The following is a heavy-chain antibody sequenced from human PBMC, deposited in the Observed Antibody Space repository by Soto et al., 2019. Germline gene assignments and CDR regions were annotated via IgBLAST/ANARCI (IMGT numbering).Heavy chain of an antibody. J-gene: IGHJ4*02. V-gene: IGHV4-34*01. Sequence: QVQLQQWGAGLLKPSETLSLTCAVYGGSFSDYHWSWIRQPPGKGLEWIGEINHSGSTDYNPSLTSRVTISVDSSKNQFSLKLSSVTAADTAVYYCARGGDTSGYYTDYWGQGTLVTVSS. D-gene: IGHD3-22*01. CDR2: INHSGST. CDR1: GGSFSDYH. CDR3: ARGGDTSGYYTDY.